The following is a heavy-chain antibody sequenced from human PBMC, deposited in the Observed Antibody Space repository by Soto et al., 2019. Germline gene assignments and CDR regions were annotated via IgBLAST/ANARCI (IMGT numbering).Heavy chain of an antibody. CDR1: GYTFNSYW. Sequence: PGGSLRLSCAVSGYTFNSYWMSWVRQAPGKGLEWVATIRQDGSEEHYVDSVKGRFSVSRDNAKNALYLQMSSLRAEDTAVYYCVRGCGRSSCPYYFAFWGQETLVTVSS. CDR2: IRQDGSEE. D-gene: IGHD2-2*01. CDR3: VRGCGRSSCPYYFAF. V-gene: IGHV3-7*01. J-gene: IGHJ4*02.